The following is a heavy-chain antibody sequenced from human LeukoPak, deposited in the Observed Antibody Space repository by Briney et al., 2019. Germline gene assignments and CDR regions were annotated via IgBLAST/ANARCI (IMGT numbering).Heavy chain of an antibody. V-gene: IGHV1-2*02. Sequence: ASVKVSCKASGYTFTGYYMHWVRQAPGQGLEWMGWINPNSGGTNYAQKFQSRVTMTRDTSISTAYMEPSRLRSDDTAVYYCARAWTYQLLAPHAAFDIWGQGTMVTVSS. CDR3: ARAWTYQLLAPHAAFDI. CDR1: GYTFTGYY. CDR2: INPNSGGT. D-gene: IGHD2-2*01. J-gene: IGHJ3*02.